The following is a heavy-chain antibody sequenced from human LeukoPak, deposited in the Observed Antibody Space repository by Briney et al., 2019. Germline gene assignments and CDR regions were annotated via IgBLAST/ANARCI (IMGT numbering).Heavy chain of an antibody. CDR1: GYTFTGYY. J-gene: IGHJ4*02. CDR2: INPNGGGT. V-gene: IGHV1-2*02. Sequence: ASVKVSCKASGYTFTGYYMHWVRQAPGQGLEWMGWINPNGGGTNYAQKFQGRVTMTRDTSISTAYMELSRLRSDDTAVYYCARGFLGYDSSDYAFSYYWGQGTLVTVSS. CDR3: ARGFLGYDSSDYAFSYY. D-gene: IGHD3-22*01.